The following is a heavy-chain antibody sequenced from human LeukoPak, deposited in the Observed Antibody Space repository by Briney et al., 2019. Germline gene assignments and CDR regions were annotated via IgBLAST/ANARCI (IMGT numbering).Heavy chain of an antibody. CDR1: GFSFSNYW. Sequence: GGSLRLSCAASGFSFSNYWMSWVRQAPGKGLEWVANISPDGSDKNYAESVTGRFAISRDNAKNSLFLQMKSLKAEDTAVYYCARGEDNADEYLREDYWGQGTLVTVSS. CDR2: ISPDGSDK. V-gene: IGHV3-7*04. CDR3: ARGEDNADEYLREDY. D-gene: IGHD2/OR15-2a*01. J-gene: IGHJ4*02.